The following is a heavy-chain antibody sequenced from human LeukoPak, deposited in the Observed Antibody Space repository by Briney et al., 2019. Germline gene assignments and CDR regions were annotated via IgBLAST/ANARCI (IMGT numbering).Heavy chain of an antibody. J-gene: IGHJ5*02. D-gene: IGHD2-2*01. Sequence: SQTLSLTCAISGDSVSINSATWNWIRQSPSRGLEWLGRIYYRSTWYNDYAVSVRGRITVNPDTSKNQFSLHLNSVTPEDTAVYYCARRLTQYDCFDPWGQGILVTVSS. CDR1: GDSVSINSAT. CDR2: IYYRSTWYN. CDR3: ARRLTQYDCFDP. V-gene: IGHV6-1*01.